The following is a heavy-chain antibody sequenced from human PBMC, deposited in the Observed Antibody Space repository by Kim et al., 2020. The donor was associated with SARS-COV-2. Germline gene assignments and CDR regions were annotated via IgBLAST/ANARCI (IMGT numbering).Heavy chain of an antibody. J-gene: IGHJ6*02. Sequence: GGSLRLSCAASGFTFSSYGMHWVRQAPGKGLEWVAVIWYDGSNKYYADSVKGRFTISRDNSKNTLYLQMNSLRAEDTAVYYCARVLVEAGRLYYYYYGMDVWGQGTTVTVSS. CDR1: GFTFSSYG. D-gene: IGHD6-13*01. V-gene: IGHV3-33*01. CDR2: IWYDGSNK. CDR3: ARVLVEAGRLYYYYYGMDV.